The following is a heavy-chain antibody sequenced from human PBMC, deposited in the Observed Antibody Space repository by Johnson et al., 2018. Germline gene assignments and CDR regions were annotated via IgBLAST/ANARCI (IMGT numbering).Heavy chain of an antibody. Sequence: VQLVESGGRLVQPGTSLRLSCAASGFTFGDYSMHWVRQAPGKGREWVSGLRWNSYFKDYAGSVTGRFTISRENAKNSLYLQMSSLRAEDTAFYYCVKDVSEASSLGGDAFHVWGQGTMVTVSS. J-gene: IGHJ3*01. CDR2: LRWNSYFK. CDR3: VKDVSEASSLGGDAFHV. D-gene: IGHD1-26*01. V-gene: IGHV3-9*01. CDR1: GFTFGDYS.